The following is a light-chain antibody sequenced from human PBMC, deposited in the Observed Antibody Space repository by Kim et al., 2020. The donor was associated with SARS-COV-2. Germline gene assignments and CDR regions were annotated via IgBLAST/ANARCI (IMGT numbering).Light chain of an antibody. Sequence: EIVLPQSPSTLSLSPGERATLSCRASQSVSSYLAWYQQKPGQAPRLLIYEASNRATGIPARFSGSGSGTDFTLTISSLEPEDFAVYYCQQRSKWPPGTSGQGTKLEIK. J-gene: IGKJ2*01. CDR3: QQRSKWPPGT. V-gene: IGKV3-11*01. CDR2: EAS. CDR1: QSVSSY.